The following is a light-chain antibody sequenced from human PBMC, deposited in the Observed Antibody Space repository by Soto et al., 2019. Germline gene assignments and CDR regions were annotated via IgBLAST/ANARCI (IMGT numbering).Light chain of an antibody. J-gene: IGKJ4*01. Sequence: EIVLTQSPGTLSLSPGERATLSCRASQSVSSSYLAWYQQKPGQAPRLLIYGASSRATGIPDRFSGSGSGTDFPLTISRLEPDEFAVYYCQQCDRSPRLTCGGGPKLEIK. V-gene: IGKV3-20*01. CDR2: GAS. CDR3: QQCDRSPRLT. CDR1: QSVSSSY.